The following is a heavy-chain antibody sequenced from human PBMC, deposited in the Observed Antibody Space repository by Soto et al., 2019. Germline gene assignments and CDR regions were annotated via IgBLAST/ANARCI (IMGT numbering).Heavy chain of an antibody. CDR1: VVSINGYY. D-gene: IGHD3-10*01. CDR3: ARSEVWVGDLSNYAMQV. Sequence: PSETLSLTCTVSVVSINGYYWSCIRHAPGQGLEWIGYFYSGGSGSTMYSPSLTSRLAISMDTSKRLFSLRLTSVTSADSAVYFCARSEVWVGDLSNYAMQVSGPGTTVNV. CDR2: FYSGGSGST. J-gene: IGHJ6*01. V-gene: IGHV4-59*01.